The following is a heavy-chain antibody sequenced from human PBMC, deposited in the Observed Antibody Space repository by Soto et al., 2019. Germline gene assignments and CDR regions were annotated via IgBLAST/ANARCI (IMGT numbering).Heavy chain of an antibody. Sequence: GSLRLSCAASGFTFSSYAMSWVRQAPGKGLEWVSAISGSGGSTYYADSVKGRFTISRDNSKNTLCLQMNSLRAEDTAVYYCVYQEGGLLWFGELLYSGYYYYGMDVWGQGTTVTVSS. CDR1: GFTFSSYA. V-gene: IGHV3-23*01. CDR2: ISGSGGST. CDR3: VYQEGGLLWFGELLYSGYYYYGMDV. D-gene: IGHD3-10*01. J-gene: IGHJ6*02.